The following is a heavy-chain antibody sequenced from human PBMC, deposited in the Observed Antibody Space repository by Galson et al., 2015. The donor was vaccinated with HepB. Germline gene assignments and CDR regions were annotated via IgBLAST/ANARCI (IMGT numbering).Heavy chain of an antibody. D-gene: IGHD6-19*01. V-gene: IGHV7-4-1*02. CDR1: GYTFTSYA. CDR3: ARPRGSGWYHPEYYFDY. J-gene: IGHJ4*02. CDR2: INTNTGNP. Sequence: SVKVSCKASGYTFTSYAMNWVRQAPGQGLEWMGWINTNTGNPTYAQGFTGRFVFSLDTSVSTAYLQISSLKAEDTAVYYCARPRGSGWYHPEYYFDYWGQGTLVTVSS.